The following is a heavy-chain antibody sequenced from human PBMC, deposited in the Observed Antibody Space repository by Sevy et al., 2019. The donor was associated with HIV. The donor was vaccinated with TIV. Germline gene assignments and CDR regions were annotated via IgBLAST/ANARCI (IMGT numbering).Heavy chain of an antibody. Sequence: GGSLRLSCAASGFTFSSYAMSWVRQAPGKGLEWVSAIGGSGGSTYYADSVKGRFTISRDNSKNTLYLQMNSLRAEDTAVYYCAALGSGYYYYFDYWGQGTLVTVSS. J-gene: IGHJ4*02. CDR2: IGGSGGST. CDR1: GFTFSSYA. CDR3: AALGSGYYYYFDY. D-gene: IGHD3-22*01. V-gene: IGHV3-23*01.